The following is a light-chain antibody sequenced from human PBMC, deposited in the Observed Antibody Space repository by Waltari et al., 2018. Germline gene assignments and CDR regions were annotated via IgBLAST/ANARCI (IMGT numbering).Light chain of an antibody. V-gene: IGLV2-8*01. CDR1: SSAIGDYDY. J-gene: IGLJ1*01. CDR2: EVI. Sequence: QSALTQPPSASGSPGESVTISCTGTSSAIGDYDYVSWYQQHPGKAPKLMVYEVIKRPSGVPDLFSGSKSGNTASLAVSGLQAEDEADYYCCSYAGTNNFYFFGTGTKVTVL. CDR3: CSYAGTNNFYF.